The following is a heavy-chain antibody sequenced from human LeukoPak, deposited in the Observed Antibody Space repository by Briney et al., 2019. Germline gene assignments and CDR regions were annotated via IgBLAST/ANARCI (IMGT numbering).Heavy chain of an antibody. J-gene: IGHJ3*02. CDR1: GFTFSSYA. Sequence: GGSLRLSCAASGFTFSSYAIHWVRQAPGKGLEWVAVISYDGSNKYYADSVKGRFTISRDNSKNTLYLQMNSLRAEDTAVYYCARESGGWYDDAFDIWGQGTMVTVSS. CDR3: ARESGGWYDDAFDI. CDR2: ISYDGSNK. D-gene: IGHD6-19*01. V-gene: IGHV3-30*04.